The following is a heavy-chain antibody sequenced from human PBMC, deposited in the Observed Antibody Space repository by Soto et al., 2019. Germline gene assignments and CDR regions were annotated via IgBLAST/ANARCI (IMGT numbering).Heavy chain of an antibody. D-gene: IGHD3-10*01. CDR2: ISAYNGNT. CDR1: GDTFASFG. CDR3: ARDQESITDRILQY. Sequence: VASVKVSCKASGDTFASFGFSWVRQAPGQGLEWLGWISAYNGNTHYAQKVRDRVTLTTDTSTNTAYMELRSLTSDDTAVYYCARDQESITDRILQYWGQGTWVTVSS. J-gene: IGHJ4*02. V-gene: IGHV1-18*01.